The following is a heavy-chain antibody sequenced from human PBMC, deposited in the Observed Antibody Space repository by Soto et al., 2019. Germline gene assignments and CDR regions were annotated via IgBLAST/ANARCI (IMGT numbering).Heavy chain of an antibody. J-gene: IGHJ4*02. D-gene: IGHD3-22*01. CDR1: GFTFSSTD. CDR2: IDGSNK. Sequence: GGSLRLSCAASGFTFSSTDMSWVRQGPGKGLEWVSTIDGSNKYYADSVKGRFTISRDNSKNTLYLQMNSLRAEDTAVYYCAKAARVVSAIDYWGQGTLVTVSS. CDR3: AKAARVVSAIDY. V-gene: IGHV3-30*02.